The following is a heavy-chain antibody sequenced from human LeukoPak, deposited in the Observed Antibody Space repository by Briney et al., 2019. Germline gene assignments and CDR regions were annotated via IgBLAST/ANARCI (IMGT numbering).Heavy chain of an antibody. CDR3: AKRASYYYDSSGYYYFDY. CDR1: GYTLTELS. V-gene: IGHV1-24*01. CDR2: FDPEDGET. D-gene: IGHD3-22*01. J-gene: IGHJ4*02. Sequence: ASVKVSCKVSGYTLTELSMHWVRQAPGKGLEWMGGFDPEDGETIYAQKFQGRVTMTEDTSTDTAYMELSSLRSEDTAVYYCAKRASYYYDSSGYYYFDYWGQGTLVTVSS.